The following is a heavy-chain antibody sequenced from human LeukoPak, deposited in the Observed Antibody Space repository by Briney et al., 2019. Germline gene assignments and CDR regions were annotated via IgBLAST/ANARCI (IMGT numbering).Heavy chain of an antibody. J-gene: IGHJ5*02. D-gene: IGHD3-10*01. Sequence: GGSLGLSCAASGFTFSSYAMSWVRQAPGKGLEWVSAISGSGGSTYYADSVKGRFTISRDNSKNTLYLQMNSLRAEDTAVYYCARNTPYGSGSSFDPWGQGTLVTVSS. CDR1: GFTFSSYA. V-gene: IGHV3-23*01. CDR2: ISGSGGST. CDR3: ARNTPYGSGSSFDP.